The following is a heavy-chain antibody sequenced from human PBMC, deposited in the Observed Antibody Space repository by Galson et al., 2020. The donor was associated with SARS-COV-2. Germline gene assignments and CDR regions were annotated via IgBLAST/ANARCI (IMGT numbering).Heavy chain of an antibody. Sequence: SETLSLTCTVSGGSISTSSHYWGWIRQPPGKGLEWIGSIYYSGSAYYNPSLTSRLTMSVDTSKNQFSLKLTSVTAADTAVYYCARVSGELVYEYYFDYWGRGALVTVSS. CDR1: GGSISTSSHY. D-gene: IGHD1-20*01. CDR2: IYYSGSA. CDR3: ARVSGELVYEYYFDY. V-gene: IGHV4-39*01. J-gene: IGHJ4*02.